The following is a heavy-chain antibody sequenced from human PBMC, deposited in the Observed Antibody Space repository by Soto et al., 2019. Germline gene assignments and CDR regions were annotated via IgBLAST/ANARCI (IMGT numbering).Heavy chain of an antibody. CDR3: AKDRVVVVPALVGSLGY. CDR2: ISYDGSNK. D-gene: IGHD2-2*01. Sequence: LRLSCAASGFTFSSYGMHWVRQAPDKGLEWVAVISYDGSNKYYADSVKGRFTISRDNSKNTLYLQMNSLRAEDTAVYYCAKDRVVVVPALVGSLGYWGQGTLVTVSS. J-gene: IGHJ4*02. V-gene: IGHV3-30*18. CDR1: GFTFSSYG.